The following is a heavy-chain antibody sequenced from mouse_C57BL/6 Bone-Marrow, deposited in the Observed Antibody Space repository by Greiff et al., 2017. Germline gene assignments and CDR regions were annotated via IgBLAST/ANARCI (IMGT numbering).Heavy chain of an antibody. Sequence: VHVKQSGAELVRPGASVKLSCTASGFNIKDDYMHWVKQRPEQGLEWIGWIDPENGDTEYASKFQGKATITADTSSNTAYLQLSSLTSEDTAVYYCTTRGFTTVVAPDYWGQGTTLTVSS. D-gene: IGHD1-1*01. CDR3: TTRGFTTVVAPDY. CDR2: IDPENGDT. CDR1: GFNIKDDY. J-gene: IGHJ2*01. V-gene: IGHV14-4*01.